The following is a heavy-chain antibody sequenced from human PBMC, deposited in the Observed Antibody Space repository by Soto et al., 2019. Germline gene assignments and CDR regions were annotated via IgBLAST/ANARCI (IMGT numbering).Heavy chain of an antibody. CDR2: ISSSSSTI. J-gene: IGHJ4*02. V-gene: IGHV3-48*01. CDR1: GFTFSSYS. CDR3: ARVAFTYCGGDCYSGVDDY. D-gene: IGHD2-21*01. Sequence: EVQLVESGGGLVQPGGSLRLSCAASGFTFSSYSMNWVRQAPGKGLEWVSYISSSSSTIYYADSVKGRFTISRDNAKNSLYLQMNSLRAEDTAVYYCARVAFTYCGGDCYSGVDDYWGQGTLVTVSS.